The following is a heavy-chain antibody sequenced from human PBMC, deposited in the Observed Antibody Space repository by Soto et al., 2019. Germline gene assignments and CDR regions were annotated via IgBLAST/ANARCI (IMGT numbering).Heavy chain of an antibody. Sequence: GGSLRLSCAASGFTVSSNYMSWVRQAPGKGLEWVSVIYSGGSTYYADSVKGRFTISRDNSKNTLYLQMNSLRAEDTAVYYCARAERGYYYYYYMDVWGKGTTVTVSS. D-gene: IGHD3-10*01. J-gene: IGHJ6*03. CDR1: GFTVSSNY. CDR2: IYSGGST. V-gene: IGHV3-66*01. CDR3: ARAERGYYYYYYMDV.